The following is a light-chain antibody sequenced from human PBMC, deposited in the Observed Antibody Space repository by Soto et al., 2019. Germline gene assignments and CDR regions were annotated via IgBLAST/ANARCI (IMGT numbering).Light chain of an antibody. V-gene: IGKV3-11*01. CDR3: QHRSNWPPET. Sequence: EIVLTQSPATLSLSPGERATLSCRASQSVSSYLAWYQQKPGQAPRLLIYDASNRATGIPARFSGSGSGTDFTPTISSLEPEDFAVYYCQHRSNWPPETFGQGTKLEIK. CDR2: DAS. J-gene: IGKJ2*01. CDR1: QSVSSY.